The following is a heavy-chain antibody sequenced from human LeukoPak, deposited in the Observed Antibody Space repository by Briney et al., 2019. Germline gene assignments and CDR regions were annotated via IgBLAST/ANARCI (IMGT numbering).Heavy chain of an antibody. CDR3: ARDLNKGSGYKNFDL. V-gene: IGHV3-11*06. D-gene: IGHD3-22*01. CDR2: ISSSSYT. Sequence: GGSLRLSCAASGFTFSDYYMSWIRQAPGKGLEWASYISSSSYTNYADSVKGRFTISRDNAKNSLYLQMNSLRAEDTAVYYCARDLNKGSGYKNFDLWGRGTLVTVSS. CDR1: GFTFSDYY. J-gene: IGHJ2*01.